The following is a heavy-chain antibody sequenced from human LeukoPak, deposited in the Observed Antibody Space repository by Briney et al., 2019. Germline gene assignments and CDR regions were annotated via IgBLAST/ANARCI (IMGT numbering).Heavy chain of an antibody. CDR1: GFTFSSYA. D-gene: IGHD2-8*01. Sequence: GGSLRLSCAASGFTFSSYAMSWVRQAPGKGLEWVSSTAPVHYADSVKGRFTISRDDSKNTLFLQMNSLRAEDTAIYYCAKDSFSYNGIFDALDVWGQGTVVTVSS. J-gene: IGHJ3*01. V-gene: IGHV3-23*01. CDR2: TAPV. CDR3: AKDSFSYNGIFDALDV.